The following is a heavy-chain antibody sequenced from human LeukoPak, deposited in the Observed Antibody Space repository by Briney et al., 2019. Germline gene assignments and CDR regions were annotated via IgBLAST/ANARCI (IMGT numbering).Heavy chain of an antibody. CDR3: ARHDVSSDIVVVPAAMPIDY. D-gene: IGHD2-2*01. J-gene: IGHJ4*02. CDR1: GYSFTSYW. CDR2: IYPGDSDT. Sequence: GESLKISCKGSGYSFTSYWIGWVRQMPGKGLEWMGIIYPGDSDTRYSPSLQGQVTISADKSISTAYLQWSSLKASDTAMYYCARHDVSSDIVVVPAAMPIDYWGQGTLVTVSS. V-gene: IGHV5-51*01.